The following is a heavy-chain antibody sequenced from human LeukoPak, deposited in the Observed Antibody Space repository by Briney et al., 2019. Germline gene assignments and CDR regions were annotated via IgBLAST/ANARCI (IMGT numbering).Heavy chain of an antibody. J-gene: IGHJ5*02. CDR1: GGSFSGYY. V-gene: IGHV4-34*01. CDR2: INHSGST. D-gene: IGHD1-26*01. CDR3: ARIGRPSP. Sequence: PSETLSLTCAVSGGSFSGYYWSWIRQPPGKGLEWIGEINHSGSTNYNPSLKSRVTISVYTAKNQFALKLSSVAAADTAVYYCARIGRPSPWGQGTLVTVSS.